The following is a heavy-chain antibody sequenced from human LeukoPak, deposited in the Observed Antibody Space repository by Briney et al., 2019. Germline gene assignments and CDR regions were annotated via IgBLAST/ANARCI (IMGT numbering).Heavy chain of an antibody. D-gene: IGHD3-3*01. CDR2: ISTSSSYK. V-gene: IGHV3-21*01. J-gene: IGHJ3*02. CDR3: ARFLGTDFWSGYGPNPEDGFDI. CDR1: GFTFSSYN. Sequence: GGSLRLSCAASGFTFSSYNMNWVRQAPGKGLEWVSSISTSSSYKYYADSVKGRFTISRDNAKHSLYLQMNSLRAEDTAVYYCARFLGTDFWSGYGPNPEDGFDIWGQGTMVTVSS.